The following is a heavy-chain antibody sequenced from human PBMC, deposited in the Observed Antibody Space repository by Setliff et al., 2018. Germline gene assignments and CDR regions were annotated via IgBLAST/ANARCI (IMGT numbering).Heavy chain of an antibody. CDR3: ATERGLVVSATDYYYYMDV. Sequence: GESLKISCQGSGFRFTSHWIGWVRQMPGKGLEWMGLIWPGDSDTKYSPSFQGRVTISADKSINTAYLEWSSLQASDTAIYYCATERGLVVSATDYYYYMDVWGKGTTVTVSS. D-gene: IGHD2-15*01. J-gene: IGHJ6*03. CDR2: IWPGDSDT. V-gene: IGHV5-51*01. CDR1: GFRFTSHW.